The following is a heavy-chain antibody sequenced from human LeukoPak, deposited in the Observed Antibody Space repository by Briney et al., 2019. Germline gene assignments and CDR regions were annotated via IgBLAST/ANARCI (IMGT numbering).Heavy chain of an antibody. J-gene: IGHJ6*03. CDR3: ARDKRVAVAGTYIYYYYMDV. CDR2: IYISGSGST. V-gene: IGHV4-39*07. Sequence: SETLSLTCTVSGGSISSSSYYWGWIRQPPGTGLEWIGRIYISGSGSTNYNPSLKSRVTMSVDTSKNQFSLKLSPVTAADTAVYYCARDKRVAVAGTYIYYYYMDVWGNGTTVTISS. CDR1: GGSISSSSYY. D-gene: IGHD6-19*01.